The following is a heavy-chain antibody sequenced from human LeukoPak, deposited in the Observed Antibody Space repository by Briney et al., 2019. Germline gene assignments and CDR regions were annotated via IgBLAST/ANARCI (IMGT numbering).Heavy chain of an antibody. D-gene: IGHD2-21*02. CDR2: IYSGGST. CDR1: GFIVSSNY. CDR3: VRVSRNCGGDCYAFAI. J-gene: IGHJ3*02. V-gene: IGHV3-53*01. Sequence: GGSLRLSCAASGFIVSSNYMSWVRQAPGKGLEWVSVIYSGGSTKHADSVKGRFTISRDNSKNTLYLQMNSLRAEHTAMYYCVRVSRNCGGDCYAFAIWGQGAMVSVSS.